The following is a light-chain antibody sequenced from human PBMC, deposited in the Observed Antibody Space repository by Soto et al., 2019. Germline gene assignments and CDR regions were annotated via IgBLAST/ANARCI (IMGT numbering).Light chain of an antibody. CDR1: QSVSNDF. CDR2: GAS. CDR3: QPYNNWPLT. Sequence: EIVMTQSPATLSVSPGERATLSCMASQSVSNDFLAWYQQKPGQAPRLLIYGASTRATGIPARFSGSGSGAEFTLTINSLQSEDFAVYYCQPYNNWPLTFGGGTKVDI. V-gene: IGKV3-15*01. J-gene: IGKJ4*01.